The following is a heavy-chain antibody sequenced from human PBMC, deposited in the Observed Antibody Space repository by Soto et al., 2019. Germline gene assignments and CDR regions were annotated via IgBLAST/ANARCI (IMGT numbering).Heavy chain of an antibody. CDR3: TRAQQLVYYGMDV. V-gene: IGHV3-73*01. J-gene: IGHJ6*02. CDR2: IRSKANSYAT. D-gene: IGHD6-13*01. CDR1: GFTFSGSA. Sequence: GGSLRLSCAASGFTFSGSAMHWVRQASGKGLEWVGRIRSKANSYATAYAASVKGRFTISRDDSKNTAYLQMNSLKTEDTAVYYCTRAQQLVYYGMDVWGQGTTVTVSS.